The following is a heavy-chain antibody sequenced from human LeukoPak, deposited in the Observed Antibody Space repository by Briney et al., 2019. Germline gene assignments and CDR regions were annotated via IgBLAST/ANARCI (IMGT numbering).Heavy chain of an antibody. D-gene: IGHD6-19*01. CDR3: ARDSSAWYMLDY. CDR2: IYPGDSDI. V-gene: IGHV5-51*01. Sequence: GESLKISCKGSGYNFTSYWIGWVRQMPGKGLEWMGIIYPGDSDIRYSPSFQGQVTISVDKSISTSYLQWSSLKASDTAIYYCARDSSAWYMLDYWGQGTLVIVSS. J-gene: IGHJ4*02. CDR1: GYNFTSYW.